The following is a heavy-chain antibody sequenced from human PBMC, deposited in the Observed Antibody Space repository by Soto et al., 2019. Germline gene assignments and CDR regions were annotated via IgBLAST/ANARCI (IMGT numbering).Heavy chain of an antibody. J-gene: IGHJ4*02. Sequence: EVQLVEYGGGLVQPGRSLRLSCAASGFTFDDYAMHWVRQAPGKGLEWVSSISWNSGNIGYADSVKGRFTISRDNAKHSLYVQLNNLRAEDTALYYCAKGNGYSVYYPCDYWGQGTLVTVS. CDR3: AKGNGYSVYYPCDY. V-gene: IGHV3-9*01. CDR2: ISWNSGNI. CDR1: GFTFDDYA. D-gene: IGHD5-18*01.